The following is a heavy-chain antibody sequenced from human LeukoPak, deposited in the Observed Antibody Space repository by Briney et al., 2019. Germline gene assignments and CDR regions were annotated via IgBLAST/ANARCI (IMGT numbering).Heavy chain of an antibody. CDR2: ISGSGGSK. V-gene: IGHV3-23*01. J-gene: IGHJ4*02. D-gene: IGHD3-22*01. Sequence: SGGSLRLSCAASGFTFSSYAMSWLRQAPGKGLEWVSSISGSGGSKYYADSVKGRFTISRDNSKNTLYLQMNSLRAEDTAVYYCAKRAEDSSGYYLYYFDYWGQGTLVTVSS. CDR3: AKRAEDSSGYYLYYFDY. CDR1: GFTFSSYA.